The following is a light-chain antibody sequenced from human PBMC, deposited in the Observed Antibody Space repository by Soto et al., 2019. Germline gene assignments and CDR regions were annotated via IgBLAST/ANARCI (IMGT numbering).Light chain of an antibody. CDR2: GAL. CDR1: QSVSSTY. V-gene: IGKV3-20*01. Sequence: EIVLTQSPGTLSLSPGERANLSCRASQSVSSTYLGWYQQKPGQAPRLLIYGALSRATGIPDRFSGSGSGTDYTLTITRLEPEDFAVYYCQHYGSSPYTFGQGTKLEIK. CDR3: QHYGSSPYT. J-gene: IGKJ2*01.